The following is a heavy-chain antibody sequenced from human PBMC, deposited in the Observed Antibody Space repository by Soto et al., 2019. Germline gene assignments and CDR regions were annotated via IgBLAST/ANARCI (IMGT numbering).Heavy chain of an antibody. CDR1: GYTFSSYD. D-gene: IGHD1-26*01. CDR3: SRGEWELSP. Sequence: QVQLVQSGAEVKMPGASVKVSCKASGYTFSSYDINWVRQATGQGPEWMGWMSPNSGNTGYAQKCQGRVTMARDTSINTAYMVLTSLSFEDTEGYSCSRGEWELSPWGQGTPVTVS. J-gene: IGHJ5*02. V-gene: IGHV1-8*01. CDR2: MSPNSGNT.